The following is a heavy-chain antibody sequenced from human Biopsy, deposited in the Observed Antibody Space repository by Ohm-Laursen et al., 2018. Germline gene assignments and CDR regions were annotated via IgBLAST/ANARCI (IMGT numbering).Heavy chain of an antibody. D-gene: IGHD5-12*01. CDR3: ARGSGYFKLDV. V-gene: IGHV4-34*01. CDR2: INQSGSA. Sequence: QTLSLTCAVHGESSSGYFWNWIRQPPGKGLEWIGEINQSGSAKYNPSLKRRATLSADSSNSQFSLRLTSVTAAGTAIYYCARGSGYFKLDVWGQGTTVTVSS. CDR1: GESSSGYF. J-gene: IGHJ6*02.